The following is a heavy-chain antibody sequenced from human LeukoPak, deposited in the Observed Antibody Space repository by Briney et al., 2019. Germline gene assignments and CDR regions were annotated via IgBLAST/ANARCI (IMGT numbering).Heavy chain of an antibody. J-gene: IGHJ4*02. CDR3: ARSGFWSGYYSEVDY. CDR1: GYTFTSYA. Sequence: ASVKVSCKASGYTFTSYAMNWVRQAPGQGLEWMGWINTNTGNPTYAQGFTGRFVLSLDTSVSTAYLQISSLKAEDTAVYYCARSGFWSGYYSEVDYWGQGTLVTVSS. CDR2: INTNTGNP. D-gene: IGHD3-3*01. V-gene: IGHV7-4-1*02.